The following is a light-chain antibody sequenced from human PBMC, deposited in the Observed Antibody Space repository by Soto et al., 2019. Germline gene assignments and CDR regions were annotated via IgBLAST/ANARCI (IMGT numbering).Light chain of an antibody. CDR3: VLYFGSAVWV. J-gene: IGLJ3*02. Sequence: QTVVTQEPSFSVSPGRTVTLTCGLSSGSVSTSNYPSWYQQTPGQAPRTLIYSTNTRSSGVPDRFSGSILGNKAALTITGAQADDESDYYCVLYFGSAVWVFGGGTKLTVL. CDR2: STN. CDR1: SGSVSTSNY. V-gene: IGLV8-61*01.